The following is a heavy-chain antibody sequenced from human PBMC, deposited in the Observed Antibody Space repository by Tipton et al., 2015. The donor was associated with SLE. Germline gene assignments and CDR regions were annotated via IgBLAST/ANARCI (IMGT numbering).Heavy chain of an antibody. J-gene: IGHJ6*02. CDR2: RSYSGTT. CDR1: GDSISSPRNF. V-gene: IGHV4-39*07. Sequence: GLVKPSETLSLTCSVSGDSISSPRNFWAWIRQPPGKGLEWIGSRSYSGTTYYNPSLKSRVTISGDTSRNQLSVRLTSVTAADTAVYFCARHLEETNNWYPTVGYGVDVWGQGTTVTVSS. D-gene: IGHD1-1*01. CDR3: ARHLEETNNWYPTVGYGVDV.